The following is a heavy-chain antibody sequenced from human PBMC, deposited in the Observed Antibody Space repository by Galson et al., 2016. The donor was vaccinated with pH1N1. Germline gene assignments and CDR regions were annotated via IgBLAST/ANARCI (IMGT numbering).Heavy chain of an antibody. D-gene: IGHD2-15*01. CDR2: IEWDDDK. CDR1: GFSLSTSGMR. Sequence: PALVKPTQTLTLTCTFSGFSLSTSGMRVSWTRQPPGKALEWLARIEWDDDKFYSTSLKTRLSISKDTSKNQVVLTMTNMDPEDTATYYCGRNPAFVGGAIDIWGRGTLVTVSS. CDR3: GRNPAFVGGAIDI. J-gene: IGHJ3*02. V-gene: IGHV2-70*04.